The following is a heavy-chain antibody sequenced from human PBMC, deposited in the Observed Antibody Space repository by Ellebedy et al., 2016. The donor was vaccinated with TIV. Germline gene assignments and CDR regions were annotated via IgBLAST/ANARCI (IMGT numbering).Heavy chain of an antibody. D-gene: IGHD2-15*01. CDR1: GFTXSSYS. V-gene: IGHV3-21*01. Sequence: GESLKISCAASGFTXSSYSMPWVPXAPGKGLEWVSSISYSSDYIYYADSVKGRFTISRDNAKNSLFLQMNSLRAEDTAVYYCARGFAYCKGGTCLNLEFWGQGSLVTVSS. J-gene: IGHJ4*02. CDR2: ISYSSDYI. CDR3: ARGFAYCKGGTCLNLEF.